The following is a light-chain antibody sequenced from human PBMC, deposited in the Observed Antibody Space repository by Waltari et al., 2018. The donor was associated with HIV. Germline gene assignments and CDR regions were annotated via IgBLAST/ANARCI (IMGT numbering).Light chain of an antibody. J-gene: IGLJ3*02. CDR1: SSNIGNNY. CDR3: VTWDFSLSAVV. V-gene: IGLV1-51*01. Sequence: QSVLTQPPSVSAAPGQKVFISCSGSSSNIGNNYVSWYQQLQGTAPNLLMYGSNERPSGIPDRFSGSTSGTSATLASTGLQTGDEADYYCVTWDFSLSAVVFGGGTKLTVL. CDR2: GSN.